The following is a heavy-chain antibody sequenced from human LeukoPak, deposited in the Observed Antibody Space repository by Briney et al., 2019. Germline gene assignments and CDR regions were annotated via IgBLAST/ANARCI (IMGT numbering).Heavy chain of an antibody. J-gene: IGHJ4*02. V-gene: IGHV3-53*01. D-gene: IGHD2-15*01. CDR2: IYSGGNT. CDR1: GGSISSGGYY. Sequence: SSETLSLTCTVSGGSISSGGYYMSWVRQAPGKGLEWVSVIYSGGNTYYADSVKGRFTISRDNSKSTLYLQMNSLRAEDTAVYYCAREHPPVSLVVVVAATLAKYYFDYWGQGTLVTVSS. CDR3: AREHPPVSLVVVVAATLAKYYFDY.